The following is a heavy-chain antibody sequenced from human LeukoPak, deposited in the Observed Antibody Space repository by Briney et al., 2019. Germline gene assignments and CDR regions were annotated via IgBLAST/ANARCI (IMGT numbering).Heavy chain of an antibody. V-gene: IGHV3-23*01. Sequence: PGGSLRLSCAASGFIFNNYAMTWVRQAPGKGLEWVSSISDRGVSTYYADSVKGRFTISRDISKNTVYLQMNSLRAEDTAVYYCAKVWGGSISWYSDYWGQGTLVTVSS. CDR1: GFIFNNYA. CDR2: ISDRGVST. J-gene: IGHJ4*02. D-gene: IGHD6-13*01. CDR3: AKVWGGSISWYSDY.